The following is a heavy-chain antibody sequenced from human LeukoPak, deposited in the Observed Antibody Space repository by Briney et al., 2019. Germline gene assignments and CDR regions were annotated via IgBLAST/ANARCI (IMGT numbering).Heavy chain of an antibody. D-gene: IGHD2-2*01. CDR2: ISAGGSTI. CDR1: GFTFSTYS. V-gene: IGHV3-48*01. Sequence: GGSLRLSCAASGFTFSTYSMNWVRQAPGKGLEWVSYISAGGSTIYYADSVQGRCTISRDNAKSSLSLQMSSLTAEDTALYYCARAPAPRHCTSTSCPRGPFDYWGQGTLVTVSS. J-gene: IGHJ4*02. CDR3: ARAPAPRHCTSTSCPRGPFDY.